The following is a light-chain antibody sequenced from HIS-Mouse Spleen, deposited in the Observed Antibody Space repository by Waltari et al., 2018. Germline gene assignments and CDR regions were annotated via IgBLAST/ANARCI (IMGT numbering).Light chain of an antibody. J-gene: IGKJ2*01. CDR2: DSS. Sequence: AIQLTQSPSSLSASVGDRVTIPCRASQGISSALAWYQQKPGTAPKLLFYDSSSLESGVPSRFSGSGSGTDFTLTISSLQPEDFATYYCQQFNSYPTFGQGTKLEIK. V-gene: IGKV1-13*02. CDR1: QGISSA. CDR3: QQFNSYPT.